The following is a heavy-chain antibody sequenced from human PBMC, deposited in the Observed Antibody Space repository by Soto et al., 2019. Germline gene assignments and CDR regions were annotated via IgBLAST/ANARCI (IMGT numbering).Heavy chain of an antibody. CDR3: ATPSDGSGSYPPYYYYYGMDV. CDR2: FIPIFGTA. Sequence: QVQLVQSGAEVKKPGSSVKVSCKASGGTFSSYAISWVRQAPGQGLEWMGGFIPIFGTANYAQKFQGRVTITADKSTSTAYMELSSLRSEDTAVYYCATPSDGSGSYPPYYYYYGMDVWGQGTTVTVSS. CDR1: GGTFSSYA. D-gene: IGHD3-10*01. J-gene: IGHJ6*02. V-gene: IGHV1-69*06.